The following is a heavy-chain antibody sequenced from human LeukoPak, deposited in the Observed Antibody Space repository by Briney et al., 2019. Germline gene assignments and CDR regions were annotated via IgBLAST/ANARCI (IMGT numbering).Heavy chain of an antibody. CDR3: ARDGDGSSSAYYYYYMDV. CDR2: IYTSGST. D-gene: IGHD6-6*01. CDR1: GGSISSYY. Sequence: SETLSLTCTVSGGSISSYYWSWIRQPAGKGLEWIGRIYTSGSTNYNPSLKSRVTMSVDTSKNQFSLKLSSVTAAGTAVYYCARDGDGSSSAYYYYYMDVWGKGTTVTVSS. V-gene: IGHV4-4*07. J-gene: IGHJ6*03.